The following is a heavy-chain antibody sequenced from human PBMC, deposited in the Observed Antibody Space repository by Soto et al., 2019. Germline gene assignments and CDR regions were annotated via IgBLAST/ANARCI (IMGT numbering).Heavy chain of an antibody. CDR1: GFTFNNYA. CDR3: AIMANRSTTGAAFDI. V-gene: IGHV3-23*01. D-gene: IGHD4-17*01. J-gene: IGHJ3*02. Sequence: EVQLLESGGALVQPGGSLRLSCAASGFTFNNYAMNWVRQAPGKGLEWVSAISASAENKHYADSVKGRFTISRDNSKNTRSLHMNSRRAGDTAVYYCAIMANRSTTGAAFDIGGQGTMVTVSS. CDR2: ISASAENK.